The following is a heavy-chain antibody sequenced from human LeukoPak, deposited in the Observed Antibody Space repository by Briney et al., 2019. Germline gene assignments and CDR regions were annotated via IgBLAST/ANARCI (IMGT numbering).Heavy chain of an antibody. D-gene: IGHD6-19*01. Sequence: GGSLRLSCAATGFTFSTNYMSWVRQAPGKGLKWVSAIDGGGDSTYYADSVKGRFTIFRDNSKNTLYLQMSSLRADDTDVYYCVKDEPGSAWFDWGQGTLVTVSS. V-gene: IGHV3-23*01. CDR1: GFTFSTNY. CDR2: IDGGGDST. CDR3: VKDEPGSAWFD. J-gene: IGHJ4*02.